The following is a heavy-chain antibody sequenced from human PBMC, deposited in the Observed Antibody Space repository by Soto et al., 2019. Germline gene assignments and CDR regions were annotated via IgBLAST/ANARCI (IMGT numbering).Heavy chain of an antibody. V-gene: IGHV1-8*01. Sequence: QVQLVQSGAEVKKPGASVKVSCKASGYTFTSYDINWVRQATGQGLEWMGWMNPNSGNTGYAQKVQGRVTMTRNTSISTAYMELSSLRSEDTAVYYCARSDSIFWGESYYMDVWGKGTTVTVSS. CDR2: MNPNSGNT. CDR1: GYTFTSYD. J-gene: IGHJ6*03. D-gene: IGHD3-16*01. CDR3: ARSDSIFWGESYYMDV.